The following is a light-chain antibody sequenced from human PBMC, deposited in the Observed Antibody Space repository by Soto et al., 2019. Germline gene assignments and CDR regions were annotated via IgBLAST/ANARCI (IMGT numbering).Light chain of an antibody. CDR1: QRVSSN. V-gene: IGKV3-15*01. CDR2: GAF. J-gene: IGKJ1*01. CDR3: QQYNDWPLT. Sequence: EIVMTQSPVTLSVSPGERATLSCRASQRVSSNLAWYQQQPGQAPSLLIYGAFTRATGIPARFSGTGSGTELTLTISSLQSEDFALYYCQQYNDWPLTFGQGTKVDIK.